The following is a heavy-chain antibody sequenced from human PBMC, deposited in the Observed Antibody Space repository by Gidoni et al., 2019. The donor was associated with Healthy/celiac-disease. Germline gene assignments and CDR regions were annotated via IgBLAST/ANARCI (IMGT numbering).Heavy chain of an antibody. Sequence: QVQLQQWGAGLLKPSETLSLTCAGDGGSFSGYYWSWIRHPPGKGLEWIGEINHSGSTNYNPSLKSRVTISVDTSKNQFSLKLSSVTAADTAVYYCARGGRGYCLYWGQGTLVTVSS. CDR2: INHSGST. CDR1: GGSFSGYY. J-gene: IGHJ4*02. CDR3: ARGGRGYCLY. V-gene: IGHV4-34*01. D-gene: IGHD2-15*01.